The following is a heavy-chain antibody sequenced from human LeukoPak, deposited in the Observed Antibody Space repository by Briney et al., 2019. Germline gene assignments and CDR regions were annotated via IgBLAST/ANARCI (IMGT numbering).Heavy chain of an antibody. CDR3: ARDNSVEDTAWWFDP. V-gene: IGHV1-46*01. CDR1: GYTFTSHY. Sequence: ASVKVSSKAAGYTFTSHYMHWVRQAPGQGLEWMGVINPGGGSTSYAQKFQGRIIMTRDMSTSTDYMELSSLRSEDTAVYYCARDNSVEDTAWWFDPWGQGTLVTVSS. D-gene: IGHD4-23*01. J-gene: IGHJ5*02. CDR2: INPGGGST.